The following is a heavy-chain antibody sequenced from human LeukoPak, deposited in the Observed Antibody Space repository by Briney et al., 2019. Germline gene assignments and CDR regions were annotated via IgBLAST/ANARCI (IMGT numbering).Heavy chain of an antibody. CDR1: GFTFSSCA. CDR3: AKPVSGSYSVSSFGFDY. Sequence: GGSLRLSCAASGFTFSSCAMSWVRQAPGKGLEWVSVISDSGGSTYYADSVKGRFTISRDKSKNTLYLQMNSLRAEDTAVYYCAKPVSGSYSVSSFGFDYWGQGTLVTVSS. V-gene: IGHV3-23*01. J-gene: IGHJ4*02. CDR2: ISDSGGST. D-gene: IGHD3-10*01.